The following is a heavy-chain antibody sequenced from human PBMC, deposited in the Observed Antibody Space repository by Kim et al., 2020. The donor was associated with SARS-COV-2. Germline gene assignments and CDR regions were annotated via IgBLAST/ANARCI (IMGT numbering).Heavy chain of an antibody. J-gene: IGHJ6*02. CDR2: DGSEK. D-gene: IGHD6-19*01. CDR3: ARAASVAD. V-gene: IGHV3-7*01. Sequence: DGSEKNYVDSVKGRFTISRDNAKNSLYLQMDSLRAEDTAVYYCARAASVADWGQGTTVTVSS.